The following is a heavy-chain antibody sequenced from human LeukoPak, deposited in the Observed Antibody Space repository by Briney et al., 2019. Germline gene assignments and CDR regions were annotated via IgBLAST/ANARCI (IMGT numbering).Heavy chain of an antibody. CDR2: ISYDGSNK. CDR3: AREFFRRLGGARSFDY. J-gene: IGHJ4*02. Sequence: GGSLRLSCAASGFTFSSYAMHCVRQAPGKGLEWVAVISYDGSNKYYADSVKGRFTISRDNSKNTLYLQMNSLRAEDTAVYYCAREFFRRLGGARSFDYWGQGTLVTVSS. V-gene: IGHV3-30-3*01. D-gene: IGHD3-16*01. CDR1: GFTFSSYA.